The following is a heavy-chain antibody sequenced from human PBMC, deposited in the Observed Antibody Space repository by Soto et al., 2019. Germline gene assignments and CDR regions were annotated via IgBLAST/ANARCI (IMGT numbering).Heavy chain of an antibody. V-gene: IGHV3-7*01. D-gene: IGHD3-16*02. CDR3: ARVDYDYIWGSYRPNWFDP. CDR1: GFTFSSYW. CDR2: IQQDGSEK. J-gene: IGHJ5*02. Sequence: EVQLVESGGVLVQPGGSLRLSCAASGFTFSSYWMSWVRQAPGKVLEWVANIQQDGSEKYYVDSVKGRFTISRDNAKNSMYLQMNSLRAEDTAVYYCARVDYDYIWGSYRPNWFDPWGQGTLVTVSS.